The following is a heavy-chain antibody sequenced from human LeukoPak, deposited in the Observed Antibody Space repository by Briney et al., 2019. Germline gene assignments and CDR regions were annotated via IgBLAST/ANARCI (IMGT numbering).Heavy chain of an antibody. CDR3: ASSPGVREVINHYYYYMDV. CDR2: ISYDGSNK. CDR1: GFTFSSYA. Sequence: GGSLRLSCAASGFTFSSYAMHWVRQAPGKGLEWVAVISYDGSNKYYADSVKGRFTISRDNSKNKLYLQMNSLRAGDTAVYYCASSPGVREVINHYYYYMDVWGKGTTVTVSS. V-gene: IGHV3-30*01. D-gene: IGHD3-10*01. J-gene: IGHJ6*03.